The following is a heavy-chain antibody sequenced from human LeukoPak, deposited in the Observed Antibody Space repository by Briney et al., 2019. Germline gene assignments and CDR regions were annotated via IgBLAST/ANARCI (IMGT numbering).Heavy chain of an antibody. J-gene: IGHJ4*02. CDR2: INPNSGGT. Sequence: EASVKVSCKASGYTFTGYYMHWVRQAPGQGLEWMGWINPNSGGTNYAQKFQGWVTMTRDTSISTAYMELSRLRSDDTAVYYCARGNQRGVDTAMVSYFDYWGQGTLVTVSS. D-gene: IGHD5-18*01. V-gene: IGHV1-2*04. CDR1: GYTFTGYY. CDR3: ARGNQRGVDTAMVSYFDY.